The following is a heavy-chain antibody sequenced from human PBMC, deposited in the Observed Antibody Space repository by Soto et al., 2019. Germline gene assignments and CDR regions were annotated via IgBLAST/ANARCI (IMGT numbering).Heavy chain of an antibody. Sequence: PGGSLRLSCAASGFTFSTYGMHWARQAPGKGLEWVAAMSYDGTKEYYVDSVKGRFTISRDNSRNTLFLQLNSLRAEDTAVYYCAKEYGSTWIDHWSQGTLVTVSS. CDR1: GFTFSTYG. J-gene: IGHJ4*02. D-gene: IGHD6-13*01. CDR2: MSYDGTKE. V-gene: IGHV3-30*18. CDR3: AKEYGSTWIDH.